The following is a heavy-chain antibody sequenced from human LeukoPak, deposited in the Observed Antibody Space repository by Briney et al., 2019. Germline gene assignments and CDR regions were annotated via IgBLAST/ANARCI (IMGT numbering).Heavy chain of an antibody. CDR3: ARAGLRFLEWSTDYYYMDV. V-gene: IGHV1-69*05. J-gene: IGHJ6*03. CDR2: TIPIFGTA. D-gene: IGHD3-3*01. CDR1: GGTFSSYA. Sequence: SVKVSCKASGGTFSSYAISWVRQAPGQGLEWMGGTIPIFGTADYAQKFQGRVTITTDESTSTAYMELSSLRSEDTAVYYCARAGLRFLEWSTDYYYMDVWGKGTTVTVSS.